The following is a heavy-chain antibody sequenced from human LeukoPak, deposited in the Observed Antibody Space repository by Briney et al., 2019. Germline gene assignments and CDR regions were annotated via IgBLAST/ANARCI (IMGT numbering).Heavy chain of an antibody. V-gene: IGHV4-59*01. CDR1: GGSISSYY. CDR3: ARHYDFWSGYYPFDY. J-gene: IGHJ4*02. CDR2: IYYSGST. D-gene: IGHD3-3*01. Sequence: KPSETLSLTCTVSGGSISSYYWSWIRQPPGKGLEWIGYIYYSGSTNYNPSLKSRVTISVDTSKSQFSLKLRSVTAADTAVYYCARHYDFWSGYYPFDYWGQGTLVTVSS.